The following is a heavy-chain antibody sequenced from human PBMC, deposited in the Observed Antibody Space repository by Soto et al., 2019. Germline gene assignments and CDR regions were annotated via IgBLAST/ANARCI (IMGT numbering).Heavy chain of an antibody. J-gene: IGHJ4*02. CDR3: AKGRRGYCSGGSCYRYPFDY. CDR2: ISAGGSRT. CDR1: GFTFSRYA. Sequence: EVQLLESGGGLVQPGGSLRLSCAASGFTFSRYAMSWVRQAPGKGLEWVSGISAGGSRTYYADSVKGRFTISRDNSKNTLYLQMNSLRAEDTALYYCAKGRRGYCSGGSCYRYPFDYWGQGTLVTVSS. V-gene: IGHV3-23*01. D-gene: IGHD2-15*01.